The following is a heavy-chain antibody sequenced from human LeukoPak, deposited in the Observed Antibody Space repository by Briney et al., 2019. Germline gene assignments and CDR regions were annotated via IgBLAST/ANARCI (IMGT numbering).Heavy chain of an antibody. V-gene: IGHV3-74*01. CDR1: GFTFSSYW. J-gene: IGHJ4*02. Sequence: GGSLRLSCAASGFTFSSYWMHWVRQAPGKGPVWVSRINSDGSTINYADSVKGRFTTSRDNAKNTLYLQMNSLRAEDTAVYYCARDFGGSRDYWGQGTLVTVSS. CDR3: ARDFGGSRDY. D-gene: IGHD3-10*01. CDR2: INSDGSTI.